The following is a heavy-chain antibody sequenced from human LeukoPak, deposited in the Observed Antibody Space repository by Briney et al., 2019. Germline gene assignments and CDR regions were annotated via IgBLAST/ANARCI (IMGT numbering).Heavy chain of an antibody. CDR3: AKVRGSNWDPFDY. D-gene: IGHD1-1*01. CDR2: IIGSGSST. J-gene: IGHJ4*02. V-gene: IGHV3-23*01. CDR1: GFSLSSYA. Sequence: PGGSLRLSCAASGFSLSSYAMSWVRQAPGKGLEWVSTIIGSGSSTYYADSVKGRFTISRDNAKNTLYLQMSSLRAGDTAVYYCAKVRGSNWDPFDYWGQGTLVTVSS.